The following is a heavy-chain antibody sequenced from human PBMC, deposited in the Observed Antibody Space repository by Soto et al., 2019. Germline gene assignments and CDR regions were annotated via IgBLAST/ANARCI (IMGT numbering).Heavy chain of an antibody. D-gene: IGHD3-16*01. Sequence: QVQLQESGPGLVKPSQTLSLTCTVSGGSITSDYSCWRWIRQPPGEGLEWIGHIFDSGTTYTTPSLRSQVAIPLDPSKNHFSLTLSSVTAADTAVYSCARGPYGDKVHYWGRGALVTVSS. V-gene: IGHV4-30-4*01. CDR1: GGSITSDYSC. J-gene: IGHJ4*02. CDR3: ARGPYGDKVHY. CDR2: IFDSGTT.